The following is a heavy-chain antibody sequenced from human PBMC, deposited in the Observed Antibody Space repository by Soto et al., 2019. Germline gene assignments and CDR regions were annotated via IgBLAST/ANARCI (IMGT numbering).Heavy chain of an antibody. CDR3: ARDLEDIVVVPAAMGR. V-gene: IGHV3-48*01. Sequence: EVQLVESGGGLVQPGGSLRLSCAASGFTFSSYSMNWVRQAPGKGLEWVSYISSSSSTIYYADSVKGRFTISRDNAKNSLYLQMNSLRAEDTAVYYCARDLEDIVVVPAAMGRWGQGTLVTVSS. CDR1: GFTFSSYS. J-gene: IGHJ4*02. D-gene: IGHD2-2*01. CDR2: ISSSSSTI.